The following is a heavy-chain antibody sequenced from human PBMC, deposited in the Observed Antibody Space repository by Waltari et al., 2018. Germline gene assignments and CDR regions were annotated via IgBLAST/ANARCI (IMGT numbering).Heavy chain of an antibody. D-gene: IGHD6-19*01. CDR2: IYSGGTT. Sequence: EVQLVESGGGLIQPGGSLRLSWAASGFTVSSNHMSWVRQAPGKGLEWVSVIYSGGTTYYADSVKGRFTISRDNSKNTLFLQMNSLRAEDTAFYYCATDGRGSGAWAYSFDYWGQGTLVTVSS. V-gene: IGHV3-53*01. J-gene: IGHJ4*02. CDR1: GFTVSSNH. CDR3: ATDGRGSGAWAYSFDY.